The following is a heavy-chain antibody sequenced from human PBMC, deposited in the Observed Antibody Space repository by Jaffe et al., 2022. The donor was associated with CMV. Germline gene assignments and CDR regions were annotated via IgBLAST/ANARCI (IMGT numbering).Heavy chain of an antibody. CDR2: IYYSGST. Sequence: QVQLQESGPGLVKPSETLSLTCTVSGGSISSYYWSWIRQPPGKGLEWIGYIYYSGSTNYNPSLKSRVTISVDTSKNQFSLKLSSVTAADTAVYYCARHVGARSGSYYRAFDYWGQGTLVTVSS. D-gene: IGHD1-26*01. V-gene: IGHV4-59*08. J-gene: IGHJ4*02. CDR3: ARHVGARSGSYYRAFDY. CDR1: GGSISSYY.